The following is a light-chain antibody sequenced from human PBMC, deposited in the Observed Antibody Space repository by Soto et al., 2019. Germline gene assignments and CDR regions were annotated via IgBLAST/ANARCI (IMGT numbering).Light chain of an antibody. V-gene: IGKV2-30*02. Sequence: VVMTQSPVSLPVTLGQPASISCRSSQSLVHSDGNTYFNWFHQRAGQSPSRLIYKVSNRDSGAPDRFSASGSGTDFTLKISRVEAEDVGVYYCMQGTHWPPTFGQVTKLEIK. J-gene: IGKJ2*01. CDR3: MQGTHWPPT. CDR2: KVS. CDR1: QSLVHSDGNTY.